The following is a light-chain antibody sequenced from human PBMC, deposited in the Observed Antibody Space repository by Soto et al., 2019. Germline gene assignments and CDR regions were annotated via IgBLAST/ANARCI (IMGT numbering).Light chain of an antibody. V-gene: IGKV1-12*01. CDR1: QDIGSW. J-gene: IGKJ5*01. Sequence: DIQMTQSPSSVSASVGDRVTITCRASQDIGSWLAWYQQKPRKAPDLLIYGASSLQSGVPSRFYGSGSGTDFTLTISSLQPEDFATYYCQQGGSFPITFGQGTRLEIK. CDR2: GAS. CDR3: QQGGSFPIT.